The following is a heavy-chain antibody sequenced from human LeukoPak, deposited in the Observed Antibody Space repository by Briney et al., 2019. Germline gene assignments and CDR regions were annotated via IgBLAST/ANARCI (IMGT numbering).Heavy chain of an antibody. Sequence: GASVKVSCKVSGYTLTELSMHWVRQPPGQGLEWMGRIIPILGIANYAQKFQGRVTITADKSTSTAYMELSSLRSEDTAVYYCARGPRGSSGYYSPQGYYGMDVWGQGTTVTVSS. J-gene: IGHJ6*02. D-gene: IGHD3-22*01. CDR1: GYTLTELS. CDR2: IIPILGIA. CDR3: ARGPRGSSGYYSPQGYYGMDV. V-gene: IGHV1-69*04.